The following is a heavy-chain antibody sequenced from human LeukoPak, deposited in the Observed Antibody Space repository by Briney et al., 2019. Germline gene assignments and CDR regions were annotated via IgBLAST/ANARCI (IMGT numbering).Heavy chain of an antibody. CDR2: MNPNSGYT. CDR3: ARMTYDGSGPNPNWFDP. J-gene: IGHJ5*02. D-gene: IGHD3-22*01. V-gene: IGHV1-8*01. Sequence: VASVKVSCKASGYSFTSYGINWVRQATGQGLEWMGWMNPNSGYTGYAQRFQGRITMTRNTSISTVYMELSSLRFEDTAIYYCARMTYDGSGPNPNWFDPWGQGTLVTVSS. CDR1: GYSFTSYG.